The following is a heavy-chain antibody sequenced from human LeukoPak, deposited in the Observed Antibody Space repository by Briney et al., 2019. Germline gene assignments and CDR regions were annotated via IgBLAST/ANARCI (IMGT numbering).Heavy chain of an antibody. CDR1: GASFTSGTFY. Sequence: SETLSLTCTLSGASFTSGTFYLSWIRQSARKGLEWIGRIQSSGITHYNPSLKSRVTISLDTSNTQFSLKLDSVTAADTAVYYCARDPYDSSSYYYSYFDYWGQGTLVTVSS. D-gene: IGHD3-22*01. CDR2: IQSSGIT. J-gene: IGHJ4*02. V-gene: IGHV4-61*02. CDR3: ARDPYDSSSYYYSYFDY.